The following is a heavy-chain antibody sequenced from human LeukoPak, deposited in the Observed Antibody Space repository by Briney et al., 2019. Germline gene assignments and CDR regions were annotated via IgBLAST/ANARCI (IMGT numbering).Heavy chain of an antibody. D-gene: IGHD6-19*01. J-gene: IGHJ4*02. V-gene: IGHV4-38-2*01. CDR1: GFSISSGYY. CDR2: IYHSGST. Sequence: SETLSLTCAVSGFSISSGYYWGWIRQSPGKGLEWIGTIYHSGSTFYNPSLKSRVTISVDTSRNQFSLKLNSVTAADTAVYYCARSIAVAGGNFDYWGQGTLVTVSS. CDR3: ARSIAVAGGNFDY.